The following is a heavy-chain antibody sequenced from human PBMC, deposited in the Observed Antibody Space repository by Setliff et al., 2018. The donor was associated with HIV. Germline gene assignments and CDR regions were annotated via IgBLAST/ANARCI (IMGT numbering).Heavy chain of an antibody. D-gene: IGHD1-1*01. V-gene: IGHV3-49*04. CDR3: ARGKSGFETTGIDYGMDL. Sequence: FTFSDYYMSWVRQAPGKGLEWLGFIRSTAYSGTTQYAASVKDRFTISRDNSKSIAYLQMNTLRSDDTAVYYCARGKSGFETTGIDYGMDLWGQGTTVTVSS. CDR2: IRSTAYSGTT. J-gene: IGHJ6*02. CDR1: FTFSDYY.